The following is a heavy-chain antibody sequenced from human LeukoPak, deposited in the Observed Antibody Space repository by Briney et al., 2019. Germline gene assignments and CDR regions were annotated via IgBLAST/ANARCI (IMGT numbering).Heavy chain of an antibody. V-gene: IGHV3-23*01. CDR2: ISGSGGST. CDR3: ARRPLCSTSSCYDFDY. CDR1: GFTFSSYA. J-gene: IGHJ4*02. Sequence: GGSLRLSCAASGFTFSSYAMSWVRQAPGKGLEWVSAISGSGGSTYYADSVKGRFTISRDNSKNTLYLQMNSLRAEDTAVYYCARRPLCSTSSCYDFDYWGQGTLVTVSS. D-gene: IGHD2-2*01.